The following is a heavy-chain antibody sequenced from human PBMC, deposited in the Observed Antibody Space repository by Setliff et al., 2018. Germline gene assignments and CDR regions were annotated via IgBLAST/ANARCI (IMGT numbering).Heavy chain of an antibody. CDR2: VYYSGIA. J-gene: IGHJ4*02. CDR1: GGPFSGYY. D-gene: IGHD5-12*01. V-gene: IGHV4-59*01. Sequence: PSETLSLTCAVQGGPFSGYYRSWIRQPPGKGLEWIGYVYYSGIANYSPSLKSRLTISVDTSKNQFSLKLRSVTAADTAVYYCARGGTFRYFDYWGQGTPVTVSS. CDR3: ARGGTFRYFDY.